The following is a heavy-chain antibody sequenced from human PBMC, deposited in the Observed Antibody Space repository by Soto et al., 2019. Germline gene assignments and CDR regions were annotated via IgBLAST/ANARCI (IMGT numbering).Heavy chain of an antibody. CDR1: GGSISSGGYY. Sequence: PSETLSLTCTVSGGSISSGGYYWSWIRQHPGKGLEWIGYIYYSGSTYYNPSLKSRVTISVDTSKNQFSLKLCSVTAADTVVYYCARVAHFPIFRFLEWFPGSYGMDVWGQGTTVTVSS. CDR2: IYYSGST. J-gene: IGHJ6*02. CDR3: ARVAHFPIFRFLEWFPGSYGMDV. D-gene: IGHD3-3*01. V-gene: IGHV4-31*03.